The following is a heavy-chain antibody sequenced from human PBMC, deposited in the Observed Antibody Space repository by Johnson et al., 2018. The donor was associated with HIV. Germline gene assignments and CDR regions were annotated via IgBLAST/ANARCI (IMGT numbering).Heavy chain of an antibody. D-gene: IGHD6-6*01. CDR1: GFTFSSYG. CDR3: ARDGRGEQLVDQGDAFDI. CDR2: IWYDGSNK. J-gene: IGHJ3*02. V-gene: IGHV3-33*01. Sequence: VQLVESGGGVVQPGRSLRLSCAASGFTFSSYGMHWVRQAPGKGLEWVAVIWYDGSNKYYADSVKGRFTISRDNSKNTLYLQMNSLRAEDTALYFCARDGRGEQLVDQGDAFDIWGQGTMVTVSS.